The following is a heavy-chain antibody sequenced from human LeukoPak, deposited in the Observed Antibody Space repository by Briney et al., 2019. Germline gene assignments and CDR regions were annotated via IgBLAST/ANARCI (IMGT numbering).Heavy chain of an antibody. Sequence: GGSLRLSCAASGFTFSSYGMHWVRQAPGKGLEWVAVISYDGSNKYYADSVKGRFTISRDNSKNTLYLQMNSLRAEDTAVYYCAKDLEAGYWGQGTLVTVSS. CDR1: GFTFSSYG. CDR2: ISYDGSNK. V-gene: IGHV3-30*18. CDR3: AKDLEAGY. J-gene: IGHJ4*02.